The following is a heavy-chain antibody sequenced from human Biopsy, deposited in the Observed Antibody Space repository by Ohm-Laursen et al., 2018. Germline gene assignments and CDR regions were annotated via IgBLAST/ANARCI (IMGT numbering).Heavy chain of an antibody. CDR2: IDWDDDK. CDR3: ARDLFDQSWIHADYSCHGMDV. Sequence: TQTLTLTCTFPGFSLSTSGMCVSWIRQPPGKALEWLARIDWDDDKYYSTSLKTRLTISRDTSKNQVVLTMTNMDPVETATYYCARDLFDQSWIHADYSCHGMDVWGQGTTVTVSS. CDR1: GFSLSTSGMC. J-gene: IGHJ6*02. V-gene: IGHV2-70*11. D-gene: IGHD5-18*01.